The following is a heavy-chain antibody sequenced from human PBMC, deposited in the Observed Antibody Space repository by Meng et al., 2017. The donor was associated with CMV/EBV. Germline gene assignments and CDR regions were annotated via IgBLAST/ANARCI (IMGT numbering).Heavy chain of an antibody. J-gene: IGHJ4*02. CDR1: GFTVSDSS. CDR3: TTAVTLDY. CDR2: IRSKANSYAI. D-gene: IGHD4-23*01. Sequence: GESLKISCAVSGFTVSDSSMHWVRQASGKGLEWVGRIRSKANSYAITYGASVKGRFTISRDDSKNTAYLQMNSLKTDDTAVYYCTTAVTLDYWGQGTLVTVSS. V-gene: IGHV3-73*01.